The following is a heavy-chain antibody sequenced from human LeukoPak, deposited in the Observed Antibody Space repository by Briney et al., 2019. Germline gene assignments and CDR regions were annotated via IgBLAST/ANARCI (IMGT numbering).Heavy chain of an antibody. CDR1: GYDFTTKW. CDR3: ARHESVFSMDV. V-gene: IGHV5-51*01. J-gene: IGHJ6*02. Sequence: GESLKISCQGSGYDFTTKWIGWVRQMPGKSLEWMGITYPGDSKTIYSPSLQGQVFISADRSIRTAYLQWRGRKASDTAMYYGARHESVFSMDVWGQGTTVTVSS. CDR2: TYPGDSKT.